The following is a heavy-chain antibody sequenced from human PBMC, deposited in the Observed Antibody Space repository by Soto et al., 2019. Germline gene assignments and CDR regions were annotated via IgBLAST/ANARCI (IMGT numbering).Heavy chain of an antibody. D-gene: IGHD2-21*02. CDR1: GYTFTSYA. V-gene: IGHV1-3*01. CDR2: INAGNGNT. Sequence: QVQLVQSGAEVKKPGASVKVSCKASGYTFTSYAMHWVRQAPGQRLEWMGWINAGNGNTKYSQKFQGRVTITRDTSASTAYMELSSLRSEDTAVYYCARVVNDSYGRNFDYWGQGTLVTVSS. J-gene: IGHJ4*02. CDR3: ARVVNDSYGRNFDY.